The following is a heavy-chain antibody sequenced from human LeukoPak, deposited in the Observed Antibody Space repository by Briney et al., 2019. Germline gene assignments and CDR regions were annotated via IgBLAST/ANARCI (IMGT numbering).Heavy chain of an antibody. V-gene: IGHV3-49*04. J-gene: IGHJ4*02. Sequence: GGSLRLSCTASGFTFGDYAMSWVRQAPGKGLEWVGFIRSKTYGGTTEYAASVKGRFTISRDDSKSIAYLQMNSLKTEDTAVYYCTSASVNGGKVHDWGQGTLVTVSS. CDR1: GFTFGDYA. CDR2: IRSKTYGGTT. CDR3: TSASVNGGKVHD. D-gene: IGHD4-23*01.